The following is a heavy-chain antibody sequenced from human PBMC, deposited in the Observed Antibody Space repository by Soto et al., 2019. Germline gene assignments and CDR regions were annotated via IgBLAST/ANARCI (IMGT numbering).Heavy chain of an antibody. CDR3: AREILYSSSWYRVDNWFDH. Sequence: PSETLSLTCTVSGGSISSGGYYWSWIRQHPGKGLEWIGYIYYSGSTYYNPSLKSRVTISVDTSKNQFSLKLSSVTAADTAVYYCAREILYSSSWYRVDNWFDHWGQGTLVTVSS. CDR2: IYYSGST. CDR1: GGSISSGGYY. V-gene: IGHV4-31*03. D-gene: IGHD6-13*01. J-gene: IGHJ5*02.